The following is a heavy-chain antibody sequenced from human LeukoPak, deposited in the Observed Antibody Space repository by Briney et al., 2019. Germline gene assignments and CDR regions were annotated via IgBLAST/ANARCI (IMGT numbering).Heavy chain of an antibody. J-gene: IGHJ4*02. CDR2: ISWNSGSI. D-gene: IGHD5-18*01. V-gene: IGHV3-9*01. Sequence: GGSLRLSCAASGFTFDDYAMHWVRQAPGKGLEWVSGISWNSGSIGYADSVKGRFTISRDNAKNSLYLQMNSLRAEDTAVYYCAKGGTRIQLWLDYWGQGTLVTVSS. CDR1: GFTFDDYA. CDR3: AKGGTRIQLWLDY.